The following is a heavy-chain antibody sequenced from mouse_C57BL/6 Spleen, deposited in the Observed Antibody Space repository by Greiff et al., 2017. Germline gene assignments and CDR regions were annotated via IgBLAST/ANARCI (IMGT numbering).Heavy chain of an antibody. D-gene: IGHD1-1*01. CDR2: ISSGGDYI. CDR3: TRDQGYYGSSYEAWFAY. V-gene: IGHV5-9-1*02. CDR1: GFTFSSYA. J-gene: IGHJ3*01. Sequence: DVMLVESGEGLVKPGGSLKLSCAASGFTFSSYAMSWVRQTPEKRLEWVAYISSGGDYIYYADTVKGRFTISRDNARNTLYLQMSSLKSEDTAMYYCTRDQGYYGSSYEAWFAYWGQGTLVTVSA.